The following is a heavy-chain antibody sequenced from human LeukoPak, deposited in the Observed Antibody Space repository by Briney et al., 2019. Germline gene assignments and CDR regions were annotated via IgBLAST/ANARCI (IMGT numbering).Heavy chain of an antibody. CDR3: ARPAAGTPGTAY. CDR1: GFTFSSYA. J-gene: IGHJ4*02. CDR2: ISYDGSNK. V-gene: IGHV3-30-3*01. D-gene: IGHD6-13*01. Sequence: GGSLRLSCAASGFTFSSYAMHWVRQAPGKGLEWVAVISYDGSNKYYADSVKGRFTISRDNSKNTLYLQMNSLRAEDTAVYYCARPAAGTPGTAYWGQGTLVTVSS.